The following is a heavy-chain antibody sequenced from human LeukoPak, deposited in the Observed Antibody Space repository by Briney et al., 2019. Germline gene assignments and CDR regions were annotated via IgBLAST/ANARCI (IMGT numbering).Heavy chain of an antibody. CDR1: GFTFSSYA. Sequence: GGSLRLSCAASGFTFSSYAMSWVRQAPGKGLEWVSAISGSGGSTYYADSVKGRFTISRDNSKNTLYLQMNSLRVEDTAVYYCAREIYGDSTGARFHHWGQGTQVTVSS. V-gene: IGHV3-23*01. J-gene: IGHJ1*01. CDR3: AREIYGDSTGARFHH. D-gene: IGHD4-17*01. CDR2: ISGSGGST.